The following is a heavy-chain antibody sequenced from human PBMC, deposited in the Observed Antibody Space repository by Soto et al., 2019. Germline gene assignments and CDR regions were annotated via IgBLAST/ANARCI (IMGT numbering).Heavy chain of an antibody. J-gene: IGHJ5*02. CDR2: ISASGGTT. CDR1: GFTFTSYA. CDR3: AQAWGWFDP. Sequence: EVQLLESGGDLVHPGGSLSLSCAASGFTFTSYAMTWVRQAPEKGLEWVSSISASGGTTYYTDSVKGRFTISRDNSKNTLLLQMNSLRAEDTAVYYCAQAWGWFDPWGQGTLVTVSS. V-gene: IGHV3-23*01. D-gene: IGHD3-16*01.